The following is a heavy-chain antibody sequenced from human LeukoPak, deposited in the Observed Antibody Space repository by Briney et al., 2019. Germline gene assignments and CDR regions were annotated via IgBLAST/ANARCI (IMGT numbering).Heavy chain of an antibody. V-gene: IGHV1-69*04. CDR1: GGTFSSYA. CDR3: ARLLRDIVVVPAANIYYYGMDV. CDR2: IIPILGIA. J-gene: IGHJ6*02. Sequence: SVKVSCKASGGTFSSYAISWVRQAPGQGLEWMGRIIPILGIANYAQKLQGRVTITADKSTSTAYMELSSLRSEDTAVYYCARLLRDIVVVPAANIYYYGMDVWGQGTTVTVSS. D-gene: IGHD2-2*01.